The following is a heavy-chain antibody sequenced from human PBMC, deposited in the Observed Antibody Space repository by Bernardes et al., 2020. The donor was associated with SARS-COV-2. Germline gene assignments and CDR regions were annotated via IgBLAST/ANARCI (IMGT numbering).Heavy chain of an antibody. Sequence: GSLRLSCAASGFTFSDHYMDWVRQAPGKGLEWVGRTRNKANSYTTEYAASVKGRFTISRDDSKNSLYLQMNSLKTEDTAVYYCARDRGEYSSSGYYYYYMDVWGKGTTVTVSS. CDR1: GFTFSDHY. D-gene: IGHD6-6*01. J-gene: IGHJ6*03. CDR3: ARDRGEYSSSGYYYYYMDV. CDR2: TRNKANSYTT. V-gene: IGHV3-72*01.